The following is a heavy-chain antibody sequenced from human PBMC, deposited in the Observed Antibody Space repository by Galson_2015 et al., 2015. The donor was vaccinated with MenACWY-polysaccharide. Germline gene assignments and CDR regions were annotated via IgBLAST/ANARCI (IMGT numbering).Heavy chain of an antibody. CDR2: IRNDGRK. Sequence: SLRLSCAGSGFNFGGNGLHWVRQAPGKGLEWVALIRNDGRKHYPDAVKGRFTISRDSSQNSFYLQMSSLRVDDTAVYYCARGYCRRTSCFGMDVWGQGTTVTVFS. J-gene: IGHJ6*02. CDR3: ARGYCRRTSCFGMDV. CDR1: GFNFGGNG. D-gene: IGHD2-2*01. V-gene: IGHV3-30*02.